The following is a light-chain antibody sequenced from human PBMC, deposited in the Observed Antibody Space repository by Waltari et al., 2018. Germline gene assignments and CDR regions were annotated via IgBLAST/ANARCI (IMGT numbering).Light chain of an antibody. Sequence: SYELTHPPSVSVSPAQTAKIPCPGDALPKQYTYWYQQKPGQAPLLVIYKDTERPSGIPERFSGSSSGTTVTLTISGVQAEDEADYYCLSAYSGGSQGVFGGGTKLTVL. CDR3: LSAYSGGSQGV. CDR1: ALPKQY. CDR2: KDT. J-gene: IGLJ2*01. V-gene: IGLV3-25*03.